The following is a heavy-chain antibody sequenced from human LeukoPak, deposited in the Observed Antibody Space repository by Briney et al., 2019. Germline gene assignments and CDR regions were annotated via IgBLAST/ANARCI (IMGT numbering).Heavy chain of an antibody. CDR3: ARGYGYSSSWYYFDY. Sequence: ASVNVSCKASGGTFSSYAISWVRQAPGQGLEWMGRIIPILGIANYAQKFQGRVTITADKSTSTAYMELSSLRSEDTAVYYCARGYGYSSSWYYFDYWGQGTLVTVSS. CDR1: GGTFSSYA. J-gene: IGHJ4*02. V-gene: IGHV1-69*04. D-gene: IGHD6-13*01. CDR2: IIPILGIA.